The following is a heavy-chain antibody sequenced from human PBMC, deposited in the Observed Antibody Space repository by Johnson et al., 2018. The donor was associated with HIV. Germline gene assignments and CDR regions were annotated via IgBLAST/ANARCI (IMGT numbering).Heavy chain of an antibody. V-gene: IGHV3-30*18. CDR3: AKPRIQLWLGDAFDI. Sequence: QVQLVESGGGLVQPGGSLRLSCAASGFTFSSYAMSWVRQAPGKGLEWVAVISYDGSNKYYADSVKGRFTISRDNSKNTLYRQMNSLRTEDTAVYYCAKPRIQLWLGDAFDIWGQGTMVTVSS. CDR2: ISYDGSNK. J-gene: IGHJ3*02. D-gene: IGHD5-18*01. CDR1: GFTFSSYA.